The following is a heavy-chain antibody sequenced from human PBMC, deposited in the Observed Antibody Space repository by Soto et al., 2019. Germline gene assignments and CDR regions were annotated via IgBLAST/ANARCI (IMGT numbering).Heavy chain of an antibody. CDR3: ARDRSIVGPLGY. CDR2: ISPYNGNT. J-gene: IGHJ4*02. D-gene: IGHD1-26*01. Sequence: ASVKVSCKASGYTFSNYGITWMRQAPGQGLEWMGWISPYNGNTNYAQNLQGRVTMTTDTSTSTAYMELRSLRSDDTAVYYCARDRSIVGPLGYWGQGTLVTVSS. V-gene: IGHV1-18*01. CDR1: GYTFSNYG.